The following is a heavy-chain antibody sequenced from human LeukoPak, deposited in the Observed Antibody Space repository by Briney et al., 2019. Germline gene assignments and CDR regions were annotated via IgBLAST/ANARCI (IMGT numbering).Heavy chain of an antibody. CDR1: GFTFSSYG. CDR2: ISNDGRNK. CDR3: AREGFSSTWLYYYYYMDV. J-gene: IGHJ6*03. Sequence: GGSLRLSCAASGFTFSSYGVHWVRQAPGKGLEWVAVISNDGRNKNYADSVRGRFTISRDNSKNGLHLQMNSLRPEDTAIYYCAREGFSSTWLYYYYYMDVWGKGTTVTVSS. V-gene: IGHV3-30*04. D-gene: IGHD6-13*01.